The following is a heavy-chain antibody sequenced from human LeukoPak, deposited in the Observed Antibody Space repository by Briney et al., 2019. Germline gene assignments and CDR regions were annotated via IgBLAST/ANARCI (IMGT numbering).Heavy chain of an antibody. Sequence: SETLSLTCAVYGVSFTDYYWTWIRQPPGKGLEWIGEINHSGSTNYSPSLNSRVTISVHTSKNQFSLKVTSVTPAHPALYHCARSRVGTTSGHSYSMDVWGKGTTVIVSS. CDR2: INHSGST. CDR1: GVSFTDYY. CDR3: ARSRVGTTSGHSYSMDV. V-gene: IGHV4-34*01. J-gene: IGHJ6*03. D-gene: IGHD1-1*01.